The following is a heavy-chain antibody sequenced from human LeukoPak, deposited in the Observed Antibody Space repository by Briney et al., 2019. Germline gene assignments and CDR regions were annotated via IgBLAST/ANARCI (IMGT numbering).Heavy chain of an antibody. Sequence: SETLSLTCSVSGGSISSGIYYWSWIRQPAGEGLEWIGRSYTSGSTDYSPSLTSRVTISVDTPKHQFSLRLNSVTTADTAVYYCARMGAIAGASANVDFWGQGTLVTVSS. CDR2: SYTSGST. CDR1: GGSISSGIYY. CDR3: ARMGAIAGASANVDF. J-gene: IGHJ4*02. D-gene: IGHD4/OR15-4a*01. V-gene: IGHV4-61*02.